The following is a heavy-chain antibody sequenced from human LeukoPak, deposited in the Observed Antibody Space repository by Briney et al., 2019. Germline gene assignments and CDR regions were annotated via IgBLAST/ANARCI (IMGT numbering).Heavy chain of an antibody. CDR2: IYSSGST. V-gene: IGHV4-39*02. Sequence: PSETLSLTCTVSGGSISSSTYYWGWIRQPPGKGLEWIGSIYSSGSTYYSPSLKSRVTISVDTSKNQFSLKVSSVTAADTAVYYCAKDYIGSGSYYRGYYYYYYMDVWGKGTTVTISS. CDR1: GGSISSSTYY. J-gene: IGHJ6*03. CDR3: AKDYIGSGSYYRGYYYYYYMDV. D-gene: IGHD3-10*01.